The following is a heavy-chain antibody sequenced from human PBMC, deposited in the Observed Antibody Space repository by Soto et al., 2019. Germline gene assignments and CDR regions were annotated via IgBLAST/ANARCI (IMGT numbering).Heavy chain of an antibody. CDR2: ISAYNGNT. J-gene: IGHJ6*02. D-gene: IGHD2-21*01. V-gene: IGHV1-18*03. Sequence: ASVKVSCKASGYTFTSYGISWVRQAPGQGLEWMGWISAYNGNTNYAQKLQGRLTISRDNSKNTLYLQMGSLRAEDMAVYYCARRIPFGYGMDVWGQGTTVTVSS. CDR1: GYTFTSYG. CDR3: ARRIPFGYGMDV.